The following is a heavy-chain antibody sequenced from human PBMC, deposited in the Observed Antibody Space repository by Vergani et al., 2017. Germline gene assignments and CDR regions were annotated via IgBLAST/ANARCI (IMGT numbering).Heavy chain of an antibody. CDR3: ARAYSGSYYYYMDV. D-gene: IGHD1-26*01. Sequence: QVQLVQSGAEVKKPGASVKVSCKASGYTFTSYDINWVRQATGHGLEWMGWMNPNSGNTGYAQKFQGRVTMTRNTSISTAYMELSSLRSEDTAVYYCARAYSGSYYYYMDVWGKGTTVTVSS. J-gene: IGHJ6*03. CDR2: MNPNSGNT. CDR1: GYTFTSYD. V-gene: IGHV1-8*01.